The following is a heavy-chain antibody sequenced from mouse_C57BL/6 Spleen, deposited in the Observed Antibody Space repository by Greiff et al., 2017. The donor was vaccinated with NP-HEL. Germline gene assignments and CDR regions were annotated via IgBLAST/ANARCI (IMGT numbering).Heavy chain of an antibody. V-gene: IGHV14-2*01. Sequence: VQRQQFGAELVTPGASVKLSCTASGFNLKDYYMHRVTQRTEQGLEWIGRIDHEDGETKYAPKFHGKATISADTSSNTAYLQLSSQTSEDSAVYYCAWGNYVMAMDDWGQGTSVTVSS. J-gene: IGHJ4*01. CDR1: GFNLKDYY. D-gene: IGHD2-1*01. CDR2: IDHEDGET. CDR3: AWGNYVMAMDD.